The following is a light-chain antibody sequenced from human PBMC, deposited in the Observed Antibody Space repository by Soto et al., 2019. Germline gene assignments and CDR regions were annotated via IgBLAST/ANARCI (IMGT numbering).Light chain of an antibody. Sequence: QYVLTQPASVSGSPGQSINISCTGTSSDVGGYNYVSWYQHHPGKAPKLIIYDVSNRPSGVSNPFSGSKSGNTASLTISGLQPEDEADYYCSSYTTSNTRQIVFGTGTQLTVL. CDR2: DVS. CDR1: SSDVGGYNY. V-gene: IGLV2-14*03. CDR3: SSYTTSNTRQIV. J-gene: IGLJ1*01.